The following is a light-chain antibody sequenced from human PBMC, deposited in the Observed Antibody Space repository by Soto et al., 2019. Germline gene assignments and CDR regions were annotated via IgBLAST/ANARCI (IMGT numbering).Light chain of an antibody. J-gene: IGLJ3*02. Sequence: QLVLTQPPSVSGAPGQRVTLSCTGNTSNLGAGYDVHWYQQLPGAASKLVIFGNRNRPSGVPQRFSGSKSGTSASLAITGLQAEDEADYYCQAYDYSLTASVFGGGTKLTVL. CDR1: TSNLGAGYD. V-gene: IGLV1-40*01. CDR3: QAYDYSLTASV. CDR2: GNR.